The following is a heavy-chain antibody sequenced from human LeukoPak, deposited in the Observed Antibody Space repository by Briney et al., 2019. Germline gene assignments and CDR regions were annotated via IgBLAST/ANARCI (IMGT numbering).Heavy chain of an antibody. CDR1: GGSISSSNW. Sequence: SETLSLTCAVSGGSISSSNWWSWVRQPPGKGLEWIGEIYHSGSTNYNPSLKSRVTISVDKSKNQFSLKLSSVTAADTAVYYCARDWPSEWQHLPDYDAVDIWGQGTMVTVSS. CDR3: ARDWPSEWQHLPDYDAVDI. CDR2: IYHSGST. J-gene: IGHJ3*02. D-gene: IGHD6-13*01. V-gene: IGHV4-4*02.